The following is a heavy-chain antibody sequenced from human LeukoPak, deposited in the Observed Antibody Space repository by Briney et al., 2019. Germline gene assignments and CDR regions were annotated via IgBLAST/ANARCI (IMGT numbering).Heavy chain of an antibody. CDR1: GGSIGSYY. CDR2: IYYSGST. Sequence: SETLSLTCSVSGGSIGSYYWNWIRQPPGKGLEWIGYIYYSGSTNYNPSLKSRVTISVDTSNSQFSLRLSSVSAADTAVYYCARRAWSYYGMDVWGQGTTVTVSS. V-gene: IGHV4-59*08. CDR3: ARRAWSYYGMDV. D-gene: IGHD3-3*01. J-gene: IGHJ6*02.